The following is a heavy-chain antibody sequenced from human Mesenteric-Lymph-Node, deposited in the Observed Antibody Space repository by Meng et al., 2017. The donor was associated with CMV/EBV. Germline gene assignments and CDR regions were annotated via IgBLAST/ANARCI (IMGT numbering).Heavy chain of an antibody. CDR1: GGTFSIYA. CDR2: IIPIFGTA. J-gene: IGHJ4*02. CDR3: ARSITMVRGALN. V-gene: IGHV1-69*01. D-gene: IGHD3-10*01. Sequence: CKASGGTFSIYAISCVRQAPGQGLEWMGGIIPIFGTANYAQKFQGRVTITADESTSTAYMELSSLRSEDTAVYYCARSITMVRGALNWGQGTLVTVSS.